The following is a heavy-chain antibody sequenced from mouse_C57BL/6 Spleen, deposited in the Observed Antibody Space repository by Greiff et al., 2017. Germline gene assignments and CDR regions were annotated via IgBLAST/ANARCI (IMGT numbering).Heavy chain of an antibody. CDR3: AREGLDGNYGFDY. Sequence: VQLQQSGPELVKPGASVKISCKASGYTFTDYYMNWVKQSHGKSLEWIGDINPNNGGTSYNQKFKGKATLTVDKSSSTAYMELRSLTSEDSAVYYCAREGLDGNYGFDYWGQGTTLTVSS. D-gene: IGHD2-1*01. J-gene: IGHJ2*01. V-gene: IGHV1-26*01. CDR1: GYTFTDYY. CDR2: INPNNGGT.